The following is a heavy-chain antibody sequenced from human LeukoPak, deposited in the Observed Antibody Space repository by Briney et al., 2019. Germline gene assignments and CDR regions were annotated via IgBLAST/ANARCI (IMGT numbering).Heavy chain of an antibody. CDR1: GFTVSSNY. V-gene: IGHV3-53*01. CDR2: IYSCGST. D-gene: IGHD3-22*01. Sequence: GGSLRLSCAASGFTVSSNYMSWVRQAPGKGLEWVSVIYSCGSTYYADSVKGRFTISRDNSKNTLYLQMNSLRAEDTAVYYCAKDSSMIGKYYFDYWGQGTLVTVSS. J-gene: IGHJ4*02. CDR3: AKDSSMIGKYYFDY.